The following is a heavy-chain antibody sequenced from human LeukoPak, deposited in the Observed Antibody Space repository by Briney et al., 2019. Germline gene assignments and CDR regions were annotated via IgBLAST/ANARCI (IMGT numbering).Heavy chain of an antibody. J-gene: IGHJ4*02. CDR1: GFTFSSYA. D-gene: IGHD5-18*01. Sequence: PGGSLRLSCAASGFTFSSYAMGWVRQAPGKGLEWVSAITASGGNTYYADSVKGRFTISRDNSKNTLYLQVNSLRPEDTAVYYCAKGNGYSYGWYYFDYWGQGTLVTVSS. CDR2: ITASGGNT. V-gene: IGHV3-23*01. CDR3: AKGNGYSYGWYYFDY.